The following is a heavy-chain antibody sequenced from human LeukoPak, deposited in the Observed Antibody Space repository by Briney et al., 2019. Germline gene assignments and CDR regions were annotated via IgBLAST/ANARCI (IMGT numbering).Heavy chain of an antibody. Sequence: GGSLRLSCAASGFTFSSYGMHWVRQAPGKGLEWVAVIWYDGSNKYYADSVKGRFTISRDHSKNTLYLQMNSLRAEDTAVYYCARDQWNYYYYYGMDVWGQGTTVTVSS. CDR2: IWYDGSNK. D-gene: IGHD1-1*01. J-gene: IGHJ6*02. V-gene: IGHV3-33*01. CDR3: ARDQWNYYYYYGMDV. CDR1: GFTFSSYG.